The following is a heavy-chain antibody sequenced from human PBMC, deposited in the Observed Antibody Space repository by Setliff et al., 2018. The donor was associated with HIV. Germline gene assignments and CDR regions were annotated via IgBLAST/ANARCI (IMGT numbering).Heavy chain of an antibody. J-gene: IGHJ5*02. V-gene: IGHV1-18*01. CDR1: GYTFRHYG. CDR2: INTNDGKT. Sequence: ASVKVSCKTSGYTFRHYGVSWVRQAPGQGLEWMGWINTNDGKTKYAQSLQDRLTMTTDTSTSTAFMELRSLSSDDSAVYYCVRDWYCSGGSCSNCFDPWGQGTLVTVSS. CDR3: VRDWYCSGGSCSNCFDP. D-gene: IGHD2-15*01.